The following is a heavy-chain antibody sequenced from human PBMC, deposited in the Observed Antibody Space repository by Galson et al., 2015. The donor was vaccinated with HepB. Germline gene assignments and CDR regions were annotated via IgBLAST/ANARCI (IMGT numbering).Heavy chain of an antibody. CDR1: GFTFRDYY. Sequence: SLGLACVDSGFTFRDYYMRWTRQAQGEGLEWGSYICSSSSYTNYADSVKGRFTITRDNAKNSLYLQMNSLRAEDTAVYYCARDGLHWVDYWGQGTLVTVSS. D-gene: IGHD3/OR15-3a*01. V-gene: IGHV3-11*06. CDR2: ICSSSSYT. J-gene: IGHJ4*02. CDR3: ARDGLHWVDY.